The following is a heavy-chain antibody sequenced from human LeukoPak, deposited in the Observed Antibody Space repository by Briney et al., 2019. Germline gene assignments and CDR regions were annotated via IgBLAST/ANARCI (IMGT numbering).Heavy chain of an antibody. V-gene: IGHV3-33*01. CDR3: ARIPWVGELLGGDY. Sequence: PAGSLRLSCAAPGFTFSTHGMHWVRQAPGKGLAWVAAVWYDRSNKYYADSVKGRFTISRDNSKNTLYLQMISLRADDTAVYYCARIPWVGELLGGDYWGQGTLVTVSS. CDR2: VWYDRSNK. CDR1: GFTFSTHG. J-gene: IGHJ4*02. D-gene: IGHD3-10*01.